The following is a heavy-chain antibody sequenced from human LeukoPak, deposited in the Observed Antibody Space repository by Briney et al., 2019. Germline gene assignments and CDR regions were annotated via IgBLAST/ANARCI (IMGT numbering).Heavy chain of an antibody. J-gene: IGHJ4*02. CDR2: ISGRGGST. Sequence: GGSLRLSCAASGFTFSSYAMSWVRQAPGKGLEWVSAISGRGGSTYYADSVKGRFTISRDNSKNTLYLQMNSLRAEDTAVYYCAKLIAAAGGGDYWGQGTLVTVSS. D-gene: IGHD6-13*01. CDR3: AKLIAAAGGGDY. V-gene: IGHV3-23*01. CDR1: GFTFSSYA.